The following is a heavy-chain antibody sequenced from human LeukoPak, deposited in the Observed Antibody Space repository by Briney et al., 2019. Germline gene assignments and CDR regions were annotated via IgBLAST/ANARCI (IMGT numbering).Heavy chain of an antibody. J-gene: IGHJ4*02. V-gene: IGHV3-33*08. Sequence: GGSLRLPCAASGFTFSSYGMHWVRQAPGKGLEWVAVIWYDGSNKYYADSVKGRFTISRDNSKNTLYLQMNGLRAEDTAVYYCARGAAAGKYYFDYWGQGPLVTVSS. CDR2: IWYDGSNK. D-gene: IGHD6-13*01. CDR1: GFTFSSYG. CDR3: ARGAAAGKYYFDY.